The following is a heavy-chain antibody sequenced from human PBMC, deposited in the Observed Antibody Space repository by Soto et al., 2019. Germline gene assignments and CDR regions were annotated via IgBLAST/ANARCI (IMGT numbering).Heavy chain of an antibody. Sequence: EVQLLESGGGLVQPGGSLRLSCAASGFTFSSYAMSWVRQAPGKGLEWVSAISGSGGSTYYADSVKGRFTISRDNSKNTLYLQMNRLRAEDTAVYYCAKENYITPYIPMVRGVKPSYGMDVWGRGTTVTVSS. J-gene: IGHJ6*02. CDR1: GFTFSSYA. CDR3: AKENYITPYIPMVRGVKPSYGMDV. V-gene: IGHV3-23*01. CDR2: ISGSGGST. D-gene: IGHD3-10*01.